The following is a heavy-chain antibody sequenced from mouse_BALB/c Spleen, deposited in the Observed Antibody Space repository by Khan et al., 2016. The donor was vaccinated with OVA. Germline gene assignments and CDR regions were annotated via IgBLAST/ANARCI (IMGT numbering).Heavy chain of an antibody. D-gene: IGHD1-1*02. J-gene: IGHJ3*01. V-gene: IGHV1S81*02. Sequence: QVQLKQSGAELVKPGASVRLSCKSSGYTFTSYYLYWVKQRPGQGLEWIGDINPNNAGTNFNVKFKSKATLTVDKSSSTAYMQLRSLTSEDSAVYYCTRSGYGGFAYWGQGTLVTVSA. CDR2: INPNNAGT. CDR1: GYTFTSYY. CDR3: TRSGYGGFAY.